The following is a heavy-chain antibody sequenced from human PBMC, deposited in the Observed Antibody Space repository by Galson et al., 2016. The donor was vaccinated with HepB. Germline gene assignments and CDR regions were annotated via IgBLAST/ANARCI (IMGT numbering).Heavy chain of an antibody. Sequence: SLRLSCAASRFTFINSWMSWVRQAPGKGLEWVSAISGTGGSTYYGDSVKGRFTISRDNSKNTLYLQMNRLRAEDTAVYYCAKGNEESNSGSSWYNWFDPWGQGTLVTVSS. CDR3: AKGNEESNSGSSWYNWFDP. CDR1: RFTFINSW. CDR2: ISGTGGST. D-gene: IGHD6-13*01. J-gene: IGHJ5*02. V-gene: IGHV3-23*01.